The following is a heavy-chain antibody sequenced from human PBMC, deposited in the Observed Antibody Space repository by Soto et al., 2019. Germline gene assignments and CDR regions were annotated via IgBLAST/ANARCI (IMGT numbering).Heavy chain of an antibody. V-gene: IGHV4-39*01. CDR1: GGSISSSSYY. CDR2: IYYSGST. D-gene: IGHD3-3*01. Sequence: QLQLQESGPGLVKPSETLSLTCTVSGGSISSSSYYWGWIRQPPGKGLEWIGSIYYSGSTYYNPSLKSRVTISVDTSKNQFSLKLSSVTVADTAMYYCARRYYDFWSGSQFDYWGQGTLVTVSS. J-gene: IGHJ4*02. CDR3: ARRYYDFWSGSQFDY.